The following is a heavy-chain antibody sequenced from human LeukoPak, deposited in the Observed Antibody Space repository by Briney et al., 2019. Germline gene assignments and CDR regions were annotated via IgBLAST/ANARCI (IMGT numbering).Heavy chain of an antibody. CDR1: GGSFSGYY. CDR3: ASRGIWFGELLPLDP. J-gene: IGHJ5*02. D-gene: IGHD3-10*01. Sequence: SETLSLTCAVYGGSFSGYYWSWIRQPPGKGLEWIGEINHSGSTYYNPSLKSRVTISVDTSKNQFSLKLSSVTAADTAVYYCASRGIWFGELLPLDPWGQGTLVTVSS. V-gene: IGHV4-34*01. CDR2: INHSGST.